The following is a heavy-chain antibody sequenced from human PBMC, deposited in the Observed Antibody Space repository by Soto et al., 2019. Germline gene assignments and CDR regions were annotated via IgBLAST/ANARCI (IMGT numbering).Heavy chain of an antibody. V-gene: IGHV3-23*01. CDR2: LLRSGSSA. J-gene: IGHJ5*02. CDR1: GFTFRNYA. D-gene: IGHD4-17*01. CDR3: AKDAISGDGIWLMDS. Sequence: GGSLRLSXAASGFTFRNYAMTWARQAPGKGLEWVSSLLRSGSSAYYADSVRGRFTISSDTSANSLYLQMDNLRAEDTAIYYCAKDAISGDGIWLMDSWGQGTVVTVSS.